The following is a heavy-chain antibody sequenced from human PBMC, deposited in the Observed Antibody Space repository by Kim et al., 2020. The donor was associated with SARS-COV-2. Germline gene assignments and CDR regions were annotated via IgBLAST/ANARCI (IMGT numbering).Heavy chain of an antibody. V-gene: IGHV3-7*03. J-gene: IGHJ4*02. D-gene: IGHD2-15*01. CDR2: IKQDGSEK. CDR1: GFTFSSYW. CDR3: ARDAKYCSGGSCYQKGFCY. Sequence: GGSLRLSCAASGFTFSSYWMSWVRQAPGKGLEWVANIKQDGSEKYYVDSVKGRFTISRDNAKNSLYLQMNSLRAEDTAVYYCARDAKYCSGGSCYQKGFCYWGQGTLVTVSS.